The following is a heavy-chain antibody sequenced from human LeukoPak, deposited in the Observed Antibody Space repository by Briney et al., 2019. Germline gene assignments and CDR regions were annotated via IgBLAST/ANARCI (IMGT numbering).Heavy chain of an antibody. D-gene: IGHD3-10*01. CDR2: ISSSSTYI. CDR3: ASSSRGALDY. V-gene: IGHV3-21*01. CDR1: GFTFSSYS. Sequence: PGGSLRLPCAASGFTFSSYSMNWVRQAPGKGLEWVSSISSSSTYIYYADSVKGRFTISRDNAKNSLYLQMNSLRAEDTAVYYCASSSRGALDYWGQGTLVTVSS. J-gene: IGHJ4*02.